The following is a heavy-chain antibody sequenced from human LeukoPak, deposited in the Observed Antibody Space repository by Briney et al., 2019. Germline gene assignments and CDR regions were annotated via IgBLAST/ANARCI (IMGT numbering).Heavy chain of an antibody. Sequence: PSETLSLTCTVSGGSSSNYFCTGLRQSPGAGLECIGRIHTSGTTYYNPSLKSRVSMSVDTSKNEFSLRLNSVSAADTAVYYCARDPTGHGRYFDYWGQGALVTVSS. J-gene: IGHJ4*02. CDR3: ARDPTGHGRYFDY. CDR1: GGSSSNYF. D-gene: IGHD1-14*01. V-gene: IGHV4-4*07. CDR2: IHTSGTT.